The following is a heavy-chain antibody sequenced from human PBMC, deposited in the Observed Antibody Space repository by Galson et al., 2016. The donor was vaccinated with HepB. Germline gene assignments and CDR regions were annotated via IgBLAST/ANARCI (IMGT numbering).Heavy chain of an antibody. V-gene: IGHV4-59*08. CDR3: ASRRPGGSMAF. CDR2: IYYSGST. Sequence: SETLSLTCSVSGDSVNYFYWSWIRQSPGKGLEWIGYIYYSGSTSYNPSLKRRLTISIDKSKNRFSLQLNSVNAADTAGYFCASRRPGGSMAFWGPGTPVTCSS. CDR1: GDSVNYFY. J-gene: IGHJ4*03. D-gene: IGHD1-1*01.